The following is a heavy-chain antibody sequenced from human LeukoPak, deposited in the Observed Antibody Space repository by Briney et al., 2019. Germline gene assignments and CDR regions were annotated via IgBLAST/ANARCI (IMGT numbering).Heavy chain of an antibody. CDR2: ISYDGSNK. CDR1: GSTFRSYG. Sequence: GGSLRLSCVASGSTFRSYGMHWVRQAPGKGLQWVAVISYDGSNKYYTDSVKGRFTISRDNAKNTLYLQMNSLRAEDTAVYYCARDMDRYYMDVWGKGTTVTVSS. D-gene: IGHD3-10*01. V-gene: IGHV3-30*03. CDR3: ARDMDRYYMDV. J-gene: IGHJ6*03.